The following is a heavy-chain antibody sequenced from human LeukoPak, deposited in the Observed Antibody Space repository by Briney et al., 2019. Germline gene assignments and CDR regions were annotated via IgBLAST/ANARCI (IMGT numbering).Heavy chain of an antibody. D-gene: IGHD2-2*01. CDR3: ARDDHKSVVVPANPFDY. CDR2: IYHSGST. V-gene: IGHV4-38-2*02. J-gene: IGHJ4*02. Sequence: SETLSLTCTVSGYSISSGYYWGWIRQPPGKGLEWIGSIYHSGSTYYNPSLKSRVTISVDTSKNQFSLKLSSVTAADTAVYYCARDDHKSVVVPANPFDYWGQGTLVTVSS. CDR1: GYSISSGYY.